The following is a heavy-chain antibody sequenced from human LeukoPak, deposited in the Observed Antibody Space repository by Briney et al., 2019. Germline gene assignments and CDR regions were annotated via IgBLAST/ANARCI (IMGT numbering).Heavy chain of an antibody. D-gene: IGHD6-13*01. Sequence: PSETLSLTCAVYGGSFSGYYWSWIRQPPGKGLEWIGEINHSGSTNYNPSLKSRVTISVGTSKNQFSLKLSSVTAADTAVYYCARGSRAAAAYYYYYGMDVWGQGTTVTVSS. CDR1: GGSFSGYY. V-gene: IGHV4-34*01. CDR2: INHSGST. J-gene: IGHJ6*02. CDR3: ARGSRAAAAYYYYYGMDV.